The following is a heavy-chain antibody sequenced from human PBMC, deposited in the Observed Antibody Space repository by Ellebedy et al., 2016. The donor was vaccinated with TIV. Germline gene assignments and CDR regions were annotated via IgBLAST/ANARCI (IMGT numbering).Heavy chain of an antibody. V-gene: IGHV3-23*01. J-gene: IGHJ4*02. D-gene: IGHD4-11*01. CDR1: GFTFSSYA. Sequence: GESLKISXAASGFTFSSYAMSWVRQAPGKGLEWVSAISGSGGSTYYADSVKGRFTISRDNSKNTLYLQMNSLRAEDTAVYYCAGGRMTTVDYWGQGTLVTVSS. CDR2: ISGSGGST. CDR3: AGGRMTTVDY.